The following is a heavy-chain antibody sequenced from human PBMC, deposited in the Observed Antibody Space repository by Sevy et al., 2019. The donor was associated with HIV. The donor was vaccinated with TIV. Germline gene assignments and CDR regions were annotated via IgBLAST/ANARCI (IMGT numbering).Heavy chain of an antibody. CDR3: ARELVASGPAFDY. V-gene: IGHV3-48*03. CDR1: GFTFSGYE. D-gene: IGHD3-3*02. CDR2: ISGGGNTI. Sequence: GGSLRLSCAASGFTFSGYEMNWVRQAPGKGLEWVSYISGGGNTIYYANSVKGRFTISRENAKNSLYLQMNSLRAEDTAVYYCARELVASGPAFDYWGQGSLVTVSS. J-gene: IGHJ4*02.